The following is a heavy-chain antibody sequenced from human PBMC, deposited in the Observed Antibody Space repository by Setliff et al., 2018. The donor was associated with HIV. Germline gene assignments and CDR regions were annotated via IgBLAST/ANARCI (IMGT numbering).Heavy chain of an antibody. CDR1: DGSLSSYY. CDR3: ARWMVVPRDSYYNYYYMDV. J-gene: IGHJ6*03. CDR2: INDSGTT. D-gene: IGHD3-22*01. Sequence: SETLSLTCAVYDGSLSSYYWSWIRQSTGKGLEWIGEINDSGTTNYNPSLKSRVTISLDTSKNQFSLNLTSVTAADTAVYYCARWMVVPRDSYYNYYYMDVWGKGTTVTVSS. V-gene: IGHV4-34*01.